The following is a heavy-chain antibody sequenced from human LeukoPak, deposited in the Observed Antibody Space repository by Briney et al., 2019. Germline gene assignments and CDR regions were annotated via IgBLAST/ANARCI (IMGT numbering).Heavy chain of an antibody. CDR2: IYYTGIT. V-gene: IGHV4-31*03. CDR1: GASINSATYY. CDR3: ARVQARGTRDDAFDI. D-gene: IGHD1-1*01. J-gene: IGHJ3*02. Sequence: SQTLSLTCIVSGASINSATYYWSWIRQHPGKGLEWIGYIYYTGITNYNPSLKSRVTISVDTSKNQFSLKLSSVTAADTAVYYCARVQARGTRDDAFDIWGQGTMVTVSS.